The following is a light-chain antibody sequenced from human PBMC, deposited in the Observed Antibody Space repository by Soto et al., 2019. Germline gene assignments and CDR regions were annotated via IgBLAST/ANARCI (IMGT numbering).Light chain of an antibody. Sequence: EIVLTQSPVTLSLSPGARATLSCRSSQSVTNYLDWYQQKPGQGPRLLMYDSFNRATDIPASFSGMGYGTDFNLTISSLEPEDLAFYYCQQRSTWPWTFGQGTKVEIK. V-gene: IGKV3-11*01. J-gene: IGKJ1*01. CDR3: QQRSTWPWT. CDR2: DSF. CDR1: QSVTNY.